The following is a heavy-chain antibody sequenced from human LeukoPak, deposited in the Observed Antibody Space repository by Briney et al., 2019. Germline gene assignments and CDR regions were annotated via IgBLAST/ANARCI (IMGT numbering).Heavy chain of an antibody. D-gene: IGHD3-22*01. J-gene: IGHJ6*02. V-gene: IGHV1-69*04. Sequence: SVKVSCKASGGTFSSYAISWVRQAPGQGLERMGRIIPILGIANYAQKFQGRVTITADKSTSTAYMELSSLRSEDTAVYYCARTPYYYDSSGYSYYYYGMDVWGQGTTVTVSS. CDR2: IIPILGIA. CDR3: ARTPYYYDSSGYSYYYYGMDV. CDR1: GGTFSSYA.